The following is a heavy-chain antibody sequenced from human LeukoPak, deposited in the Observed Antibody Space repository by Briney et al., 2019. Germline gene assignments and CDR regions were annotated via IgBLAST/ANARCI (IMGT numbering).Heavy chain of an antibody. Sequence: SDTLSLTCTVSGGSIGSYYWSWIRQPAGKGLDWIGRSYTTGSTNYNPSLKSRVTMSLDTSKNQFSLKLSSVTAADTAVYYCARKEGIAAAGHFDYWGQGTLVTVSS. J-gene: IGHJ4*02. V-gene: IGHV4-4*07. CDR1: GGSIGSYY. CDR3: ARKEGIAAAGHFDY. CDR2: SYTTGST. D-gene: IGHD6-13*01.